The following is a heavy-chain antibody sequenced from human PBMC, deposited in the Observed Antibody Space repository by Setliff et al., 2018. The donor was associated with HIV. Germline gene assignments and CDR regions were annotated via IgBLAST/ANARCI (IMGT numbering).Heavy chain of an antibody. V-gene: IGHV1-69*05. Sequence: GASVKVSCKASGGTFSTHAINWVRQAPGQGLEWMGGIIPIFGTTHYAQKFQGRVTITTDESTNTAYMELGSLGSEDTAVYYCASVPMEYSGYKSDSGSYYYHSGLDVWGQGTTVSVAS. D-gene: IGHD5-12*01. J-gene: IGHJ6*02. CDR1: GGTFSTHA. CDR2: IIPIFGTT. CDR3: ASVPMEYSGYKSDSGSYYYHSGLDV.